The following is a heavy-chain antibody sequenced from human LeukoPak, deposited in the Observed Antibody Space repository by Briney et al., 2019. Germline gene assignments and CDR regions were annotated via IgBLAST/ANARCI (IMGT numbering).Heavy chain of an antibody. J-gene: IGHJ6*02. CDR1: GGSISSGGYY. CDR3: ARDRNYYYGMDV. Sequence: ASETQSLTCTVSGGSISSGGYYWSWIRQHPGKGLEWIGYIYYSGSTYYNPSLKSRVTISVDTSKNQFSLKLSSVTAADTAVYYCARDRNYYYGMDVWGQGTTVTVSS. V-gene: IGHV4-31*03. CDR2: IYYSGST.